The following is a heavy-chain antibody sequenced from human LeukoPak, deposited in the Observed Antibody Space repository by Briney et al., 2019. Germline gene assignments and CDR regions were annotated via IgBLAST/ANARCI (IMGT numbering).Heavy chain of an antibody. J-gene: IGHJ6*02. CDR1: GGSISSGGYY. D-gene: IGHD2-8*01. CDR2: IYHSENT. CDR3: ARDRGMVYGLDV. Sequence: SETLSLTCTVSGGSISSGGYYWSWIRQHPGKGLEWIGYIYHSENTYYNPSLKSRITISVDTSKNQFSLKLSSVTAADTAVYYCARDRGMVYGLDVWGQGTTVTVSS. V-gene: IGHV4-31*03.